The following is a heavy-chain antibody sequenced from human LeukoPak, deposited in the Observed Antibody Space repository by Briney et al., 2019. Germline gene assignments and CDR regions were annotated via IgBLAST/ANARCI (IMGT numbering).Heavy chain of an antibody. CDR3: GGRSPDSSSWSAFDI. CDR2: IYRGGST. J-gene: IGHJ3*02. V-gene: IGHV3-53*01. D-gene: IGHD6-13*01. Sequence: GGSLRLSCEASGFTVSSNYMSWVRQAPGQGLEWVSGIYRGGSTYYADSVKGRFTISRDNSKNTLYLQMNSLRAEDTAVYYCGGRSPDSSSWSAFDIWGQGTMVTVSS. CDR1: GFTVSSNY.